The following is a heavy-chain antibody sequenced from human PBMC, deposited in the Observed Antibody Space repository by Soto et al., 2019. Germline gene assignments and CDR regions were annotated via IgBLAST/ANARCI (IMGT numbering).Heavy chain of an antibody. Sequence: EVQLVESGGGLVQPGGSLRLSCATSGLILSDFAMNWVRQAPGKGLGWVSYIRGSSGVIDNADSVRGRFTVSRDNARNSLYLQMNSLRAEDTAVYYCARDLSWGSNWYYYMDVWGKGTTVTVSS. D-gene: IGHD7-27*01. CDR1: GLILSDFA. CDR3: ARDLSWGSNWYYYMDV. J-gene: IGHJ6*03. V-gene: IGHV3-48*01. CDR2: IRGSSGVI.